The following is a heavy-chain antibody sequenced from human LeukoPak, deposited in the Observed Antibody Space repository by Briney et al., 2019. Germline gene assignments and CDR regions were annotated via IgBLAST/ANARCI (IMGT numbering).Heavy chain of an antibody. J-gene: IGHJ4*02. D-gene: IGHD5-24*01. V-gene: IGHV4-31*03. Sequence: SETLSLTCSVSNGSINSGGFYWSWVRQHPGKGLEWIGYIYYSGTTYYNPSLKSRLIMSVDTCKNQFSLKPSSVAAADTAVYYCARHEDGSNSLEYWGQGTLVTVSS. CDR3: ARHEDGSNSLEY. CDR1: NGSINSGGFY. CDR2: IYYSGTT.